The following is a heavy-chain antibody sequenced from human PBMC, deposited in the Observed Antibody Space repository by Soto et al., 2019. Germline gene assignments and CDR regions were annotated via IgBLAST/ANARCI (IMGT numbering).Heavy chain of an antibody. V-gene: IGHV1-18*01. CDR2: ISAYNGNT. CDR3: ARGIAVADYYYYYYMDV. J-gene: IGHJ6*03. Sequence: QXPGXGLEWMGWISAYNGNTNYAQKLQGRVTMTTDTSTSTAYMELRSLRSDDTAVYYCARGIAVADYYYYYYMDVWGKGTTVTVSS. D-gene: IGHD6-19*01.